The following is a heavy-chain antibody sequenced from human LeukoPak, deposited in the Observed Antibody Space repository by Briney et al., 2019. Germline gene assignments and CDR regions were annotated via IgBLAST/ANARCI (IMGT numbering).Heavy chain of an antibody. Sequence: GESLKISCKGSGYSFTNYWIAWVRQMPGKGLEWMGIIYPVDSDTKYSPSFQGQVTISADKSISTAYLQWSSLKASDTAMYYCAGSYYDSSGYRPFDIWGQGTMVTVSS. CDR2: IYPVDSDT. CDR1: GYSFTNYW. J-gene: IGHJ3*02. CDR3: AGSYYDSSGYRPFDI. V-gene: IGHV5-51*01. D-gene: IGHD3-22*01.